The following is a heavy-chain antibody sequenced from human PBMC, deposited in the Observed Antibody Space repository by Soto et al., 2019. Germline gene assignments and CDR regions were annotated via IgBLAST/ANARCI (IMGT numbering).Heavy chain of an antibody. V-gene: IGHV4-4*02. CDR3: ARGENFVWGR. CDR2: IHHSGTT. CDR1: GASIISPNW. Sequence: QVQLHESGPGLVKPSGTLSLTCTISGASIISPNWCPWVRQSPGKGLEWIGQIHHSGTTTYNPSLKRRVPISLDKSKNQFSLNLSSVTAADTAVYYCARGENFVWGRWGQGTLVIVSS. J-gene: IGHJ4*02. D-gene: IGHD3-16*01.